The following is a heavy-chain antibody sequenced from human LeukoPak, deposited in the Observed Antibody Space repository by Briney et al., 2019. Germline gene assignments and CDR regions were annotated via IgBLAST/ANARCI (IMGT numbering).Heavy chain of an antibody. Sequence: GALVKVSCKGSVYPFSSYGITWVRQAPGQGLEWVGWISAYNGNTQYGQNVQGRVTMTTETSTSTAYMELRNLRSDDTAVYFCASGAYYPFDFWGQGTLVTVSS. V-gene: IGHV1-18*01. D-gene: IGHD1-26*01. CDR1: VYPFSSYG. CDR2: ISAYNGNT. J-gene: IGHJ4*02. CDR3: ASGAYYPFDF.